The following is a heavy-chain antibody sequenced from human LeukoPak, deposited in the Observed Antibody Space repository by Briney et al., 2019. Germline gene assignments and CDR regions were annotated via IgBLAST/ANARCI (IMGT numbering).Heavy chain of an antibody. J-gene: IGHJ4*02. CDR2: MFYSGST. Sequence: SETLSLTCTVSGGSISSSSYYWGWIRQPPGKGLEWIGSMFYSGSTYYNPPLKSRVTISVDTSKNQFSLRLTSVTAADTAVYYCARQTGSGLFILPGGQGTLVTVSS. CDR1: GGSISSSSYY. D-gene: IGHD3/OR15-3a*01. V-gene: IGHV4-39*01. CDR3: ARQTGSGLFILP.